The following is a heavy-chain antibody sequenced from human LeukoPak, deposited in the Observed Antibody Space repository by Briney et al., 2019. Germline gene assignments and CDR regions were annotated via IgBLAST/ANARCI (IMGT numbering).Heavy chain of an antibody. J-gene: IGHJ4*02. CDR3: ARATDIVVVPAAKAAFDY. Sequence: ASVKVSCKASGYTFTGHYMHWVRQAPGQGLEWMGWINPNSGGTNYAQKFQGRVTMTRDTSISTAYMELSRLRSDDTAVYYCARATDIVVVPAAKAAFDYWGQGTLVTVSS. D-gene: IGHD2-2*01. CDR1: GYTFTGHY. V-gene: IGHV1-2*02. CDR2: INPNSGGT.